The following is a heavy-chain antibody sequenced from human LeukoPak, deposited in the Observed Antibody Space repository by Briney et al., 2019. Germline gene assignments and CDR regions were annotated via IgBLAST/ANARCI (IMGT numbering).Heavy chain of an antibody. V-gene: IGHV4-39*07. Sequence: PSETLSLTCTVSGGSISSSSYYWGWIRQPPGKGLEWIGSIYYSGSTYYNPSLKSRVTISVDTSKNQFSLKLSSVTAADTAVYYCARDTKVRAMRGFDIWGQGTMVTVSS. D-gene: IGHD3-10*01. CDR2: IYYSGST. CDR1: GGSISSSSYY. J-gene: IGHJ3*02. CDR3: ARDTKVRAMRGFDI.